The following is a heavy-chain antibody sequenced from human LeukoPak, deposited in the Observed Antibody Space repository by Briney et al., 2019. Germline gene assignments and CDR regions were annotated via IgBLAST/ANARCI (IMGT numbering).Heavy chain of an antibody. CDR2: IYHSGST. CDR3: AREGYYDSSGYYGAFDI. J-gene: IGHJ3*02. CDR1: GGSISSSSYY. Sequence: SETLSLTCTVSGGSISSSSYYWGWIRQPPGKGLEWIGSIYHSGSTHYNPSLNSRVTMSVDTSKNQFSLKLSSVTAADTAVYYCAREGYYDSSGYYGAFDIWGQGTMVTVSS. V-gene: IGHV4-39*07. D-gene: IGHD3-22*01.